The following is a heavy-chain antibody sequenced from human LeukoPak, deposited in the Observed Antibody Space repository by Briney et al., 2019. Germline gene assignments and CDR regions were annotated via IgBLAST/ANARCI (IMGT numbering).Heavy chain of an antibody. Sequence: GGSLRLSCAASGLRFSDYYVSWIRQAPGKGLEWVSSISSSSSYIYYADSVKGRFTISRDNAKNSLYLQMNSLRAEDTAVYYCARGGPSTGFDYWGQGTLVTVSS. V-gene: IGHV3-11*06. J-gene: IGHJ4*02. D-gene: IGHD2-2*01. CDR2: ISSSSSYI. CDR1: GLRFSDYY. CDR3: ARGGPSTGFDY.